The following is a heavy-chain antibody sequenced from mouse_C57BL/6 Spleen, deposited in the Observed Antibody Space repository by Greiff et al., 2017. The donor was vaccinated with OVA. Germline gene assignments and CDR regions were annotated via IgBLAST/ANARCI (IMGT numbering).Heavy chain of an antibody. V-gene: IGHV5-12*01. D-gene: IGHD1-1*01. CDR2: ISNGGGST. Sequence: DVQLVESGGGLVQPGGSLKLSCAASGFTFSDYYMYWVRQTPEKRLEWVAYISNGGGSTYYPDTVKGRFTISRDNAKNTLYLQMSRLKSEDTAMYYCARLRYSYAMDYWGQGTSVTVSS. CDR1: GFTFSDYY. CDR3: ARLRYSYAMDY. J-gene: IGHJ4*01.